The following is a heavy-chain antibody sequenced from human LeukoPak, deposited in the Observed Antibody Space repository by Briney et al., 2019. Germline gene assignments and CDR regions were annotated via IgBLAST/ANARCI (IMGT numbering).Heavy chain of an antibody. J-gene: IGHJ6*04. CDR2: ISSSGSTI. Sequence: LTCTVSGVSISSSNSYWGWVRQAPGKGLEWVSYISSSGSTIYYADSVKGRFTISRDNAKNSLYLQMDSLRAEDTAVYYCAELGITMIGGVWGKGTTVTISS. CDR3: AELGITMIGGV. V-gene: IGHV3-11*04. CDR1: GVSISSSNSY. D-gene: IGHD3-10*02.